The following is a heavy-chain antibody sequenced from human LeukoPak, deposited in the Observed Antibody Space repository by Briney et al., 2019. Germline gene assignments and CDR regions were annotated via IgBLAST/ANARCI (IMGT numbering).Heavy chain of an antibody. CDR3: ARGSNYCSSISCHMND. J-gene: IGHJ4*02. D-gene: IGHD2-2*02. V-gene: IGHV3-30*03. Sequence: GSLRLSCAASGFTFNNYAMSWVRQAPGKGLEWVAVISYDGSNKYYADSVKGRFTISRDNSKNTLYLQMNNLTTEDTAVYYCARGSNYCSSISCHMNDWGQGTLVTVSS. CDR2: ISYDGSNK. CDR1: GFTFNNYA.